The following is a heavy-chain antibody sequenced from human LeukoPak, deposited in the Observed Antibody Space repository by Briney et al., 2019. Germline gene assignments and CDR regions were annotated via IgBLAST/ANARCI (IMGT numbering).Heavy chain of an antibody. CDR2: IKSKPDGGTT. Sequence: GGSLRLSCAASGFTFSNACMSWVRQAPGKGLEWVGRIKSKPDGGTTDYAAPVKGRFTISRDDSKNTLYLQMNSLKTEDTAVYYCTGPLWFGEFGYYGMDVWGQGTTVTVSS. CDR3: TGPLWFGEFGYYGMDV. CDR1: GFTFSNAC. D-gene: IGHD3-10*01. V-gene: IGHV3-15*01. J-gene: IGHJ6*02.